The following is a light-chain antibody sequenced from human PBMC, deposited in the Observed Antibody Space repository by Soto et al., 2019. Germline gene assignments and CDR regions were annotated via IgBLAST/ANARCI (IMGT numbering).Light chain of an antibody. CDR1: QSISHY. CDR3: QQSYDFPFT. CDR2: GAS. V-gene: IGKV1-39*01. J-gene: IGKJ3*01. Sequence: DIQVTQSPPTLSASVGDRVTISCRASQSISHYLSWYQQKPGKAPKVLIYGASSLQSGVPSRFSGSGSGTDFTLTINSLQPEDFATYSCQQSYDFPFTFGPGTKVDIK.